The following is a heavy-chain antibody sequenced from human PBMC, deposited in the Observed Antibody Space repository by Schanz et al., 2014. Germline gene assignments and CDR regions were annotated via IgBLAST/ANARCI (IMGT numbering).Heavy chain of an antibody. CDR3: ARDLPYCDGGKCYSDGFDI. Sequence: QIQLVQSGPEVKKPGATVKVSCKASEYSFTSYSMHWVRQAPGQRLEWMGWINTGSGDTKYSQNFQGRVTITRDTSASTAYMELSSLRSEDTAVYYCARDLPYCDGGKCYSDGFDIWGQGTLVTISS. V-gene: IGHV1-3*04. CDR2: INTGSGDT. D-gene: IGHD2-21*01. CDR1: EYSFTSYS. J-gene: IGHJ3*02.